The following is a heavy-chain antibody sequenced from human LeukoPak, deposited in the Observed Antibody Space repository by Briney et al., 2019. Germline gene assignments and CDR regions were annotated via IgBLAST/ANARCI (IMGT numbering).Heavy chain of an antibody. D-gene: IGHD3-22*01. J-gene: IGHJ4*02. V-gene: IGHV3-21*01. CDR2: ISSSSSYI. Sequence: GGSLRLSCAASGFTFSSYSMNWVRQAPGKGLEWVSSISSSSSYIYYADSVKGRFTISRDNAKNSLYLQMNSLRAEDTAVYYCARLHVIYDSSGTDFDYWGQGTLVTVSS. CDR3: ARLHVIYDSSGTDFDY. CDR1: GFTFSSYS.